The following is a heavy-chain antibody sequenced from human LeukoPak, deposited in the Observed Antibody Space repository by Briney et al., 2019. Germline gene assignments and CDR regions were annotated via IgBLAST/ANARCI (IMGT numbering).Heavy chain of an antibody. J-gene: IGHJ6*03. CDR3: AREAMYSSSSIYYYYYMDV. CDR2: ISYDGSNK. Sequence: GGSLRLSCAASAFTFSRYGMHWVRQAPGKGLEWVAVISYDGSNKYYADSVKGRFTISRGNSKNTLYLQMNSLRAEDTAVYYCAREAMYSSSSIYYYYYMDVWGKGTTVTVSS. CDR1: AFTFSRYG. V-gene: IGHV3-30*19. D-gene: IGHD6-6*01.